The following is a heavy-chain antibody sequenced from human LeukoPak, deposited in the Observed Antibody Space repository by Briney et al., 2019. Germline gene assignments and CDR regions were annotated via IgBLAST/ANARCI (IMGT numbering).Heavy chain of an antibody. CDR3: AKEGYCSSTSCSVNWFDP. CDR1: GFTFSSYA. D-gene: IGHD2-2*01. CDR2: ISGSGGST. Sequence: HPGGSLRLSCAASGFTFSSYAMSWVRQAPGKGLEWVSAISGSGGSTYYADSVKGRFTISRDNSKNTLYLQMNSLRAEDTAVYYCAKEGYCSSTSCSVNWFDPWGQGTLVTVSS. V-gene: IGHV3-23*01. J-gene: IGHJ5*02.